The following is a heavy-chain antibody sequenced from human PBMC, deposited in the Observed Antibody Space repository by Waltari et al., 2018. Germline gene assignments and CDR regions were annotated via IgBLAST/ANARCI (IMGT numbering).Heavy chain of an antibody. Sequence: EVQLLESGGGLVQPGGSLRLSCAASGFSFSNYDMAWVRQAPGRGVEWVSGIRNSGGNTYYGDSVKGRCAISRDNSRNTLHLQMNGLRAEDTAIYYCTSWRVVAGTGWFDSWGQGTLVTVSS. CDR2: IRNSGGNT. J-gene: IGHJ5*01. V-gene: IGHV3-23*01. D-gene: IGHD2-15*01. CDR3: TSWRVVAGTGWFDS. CDR1: GFSFSNYD.